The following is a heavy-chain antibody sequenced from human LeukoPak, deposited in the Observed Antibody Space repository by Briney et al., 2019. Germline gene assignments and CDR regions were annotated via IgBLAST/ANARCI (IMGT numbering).Heavy chain of an antibody. J-gene: IGHJ4*02. V-gene: IGHV3-30*02. D-gene: IGHD5-18*01. CDR1: VFTFSGCG. CDR3: AKDPYSYGSYFDY. CDR2: IWYDGRDK. Sequence: GGSLRLSCAASVFTFSGCGMHWVRQAPGKGLEWVAFIWYDGRDKYYVDSVKGRFTISRDNSKNTLYLQMNSLRAEDTAMYYCAKDPYSYGSYFDYWGQGTLVTVSS.